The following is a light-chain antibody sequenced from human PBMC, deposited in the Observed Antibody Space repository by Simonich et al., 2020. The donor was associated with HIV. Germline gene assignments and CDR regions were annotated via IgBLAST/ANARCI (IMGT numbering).Light chain of an antibody. CDR2: GAS. Sequence: IVMTQSPATLSVSPGERVTLSCRASQSVSSNLAWYQQKPGQSPRLLIYGASTRATGIPAKFSGSWSGTEFTLTISSMQSEDFAVYYCQQRSNWPLTFGPGTKVDIK. CDR3: QQRSNWPLT. CDR1: QSVSSN. J-gene: IGKJ3*01. V-gene: IGKV3-15*01.